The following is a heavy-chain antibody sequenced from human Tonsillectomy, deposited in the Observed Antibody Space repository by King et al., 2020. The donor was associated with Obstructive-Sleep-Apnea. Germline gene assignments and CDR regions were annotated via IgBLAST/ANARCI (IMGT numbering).Heavy chain of an antibody. D-gene: IGHD4-23*01. V-gene: IGHV4-38-2*02. CDR3: ARVFNYGGIQGAFHI. J-gene: IGHJ3*02. CDR2: IYHSGST. Sequence: VQLQESGPGLVKPSETLSLTCTVSGYSISSGYLWGWIRQPPGKGLEWIGSIYHSGSTYYNPSLKSRVTISVDTSKNQVSLKLSSVTAADTAVYYCARVFNYGGIQGAFHIWGQGTMVTVSS. CDR1: GYSISSGYL.